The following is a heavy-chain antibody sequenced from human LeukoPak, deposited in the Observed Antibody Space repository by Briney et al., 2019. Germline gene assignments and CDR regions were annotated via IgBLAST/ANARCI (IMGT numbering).Heavy chain of an antibody. CDR1: GFTFSSYS. CDR2: ISSSSSYI. CDR3: ARGHYGDYSSPFDY. J-gene: IGHJ4*02. D-gene: IGHD4-17*01. Sequence: GGSLRLSCAASGFTFSSYSMNWVRQAPGKGLEWVSSISSSSSYIYYADSVKGRFTISRDNAKNSLYLQMNSLRAEDTAVYYCARGHYGDYSSPFDYWGQGTLVTVSS. V-gene: IGHV3-21*01.